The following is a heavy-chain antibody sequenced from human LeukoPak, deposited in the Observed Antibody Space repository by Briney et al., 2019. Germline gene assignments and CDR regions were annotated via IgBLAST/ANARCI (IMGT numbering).Heavy chain of an antibody. CDR1: GFTFSSYG. Sequence: PGXSLRLSCAASGFTFSSYGMNWVRQAPGKGLEWVSYISSSGSTIYYADSVKGRFTISRDNAKNSLYLQMNSLRAEDTAVYYCARASGVGFDYWGQGTLVTVSS. CDR2: ISSSGSTI. CDR3: ARASGVGFDY. V-gene: IGHV3-48*03. D-gene: IGHD3-10*01. J-gene: IGHJ4*02.